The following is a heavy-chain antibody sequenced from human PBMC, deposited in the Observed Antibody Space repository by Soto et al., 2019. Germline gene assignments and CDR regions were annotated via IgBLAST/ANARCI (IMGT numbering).Heavy chain of an antibody. CDR1: GYSFSNYW. Sequence: GESLKISCKTSGYSFSNYWISWVRQMPGKALEWMGRIDPSDSHTTYSPSFQGHVTFSADKSISTAYLLLKASDTAMYYCARRRCSSTSCPRHYYGMAVSGQRTTVIGSS. J-gene: IGHJ6*02. CDR3: ARRRCSSTSCPRHYYGMAV. D-gene: IGHD2-2*01. CDR2: IDPSDSHT. V-gene: IGHV5-10-1*01.